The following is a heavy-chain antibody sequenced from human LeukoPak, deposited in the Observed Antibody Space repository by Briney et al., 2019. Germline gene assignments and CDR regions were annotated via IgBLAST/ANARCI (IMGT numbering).Heavy chain of an antibody. CDR3: AKDESVVVPAAKGDFDY. D-gene: IGHD2-2*01. V-gene: IGHV3-30*02. J-gene: IGHJ4*02. Sequence: VGSLRLSCAASGFTFSSYGMHWVRQAPGKGLEWVAFIRYDGSNKYYADSVKGRFTISRDNSKNTLYLQMNSLRAEDTAVYYCAKDESVVVPAAKGDFDYWGQGTLVTVSS. CDR2: IRYDGSNK. CDR1: GFTFSSYG.